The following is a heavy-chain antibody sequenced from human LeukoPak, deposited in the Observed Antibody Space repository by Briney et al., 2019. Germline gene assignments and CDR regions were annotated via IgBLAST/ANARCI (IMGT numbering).Heavy chain of an antibody. J-gene: IGHJ4*02. V-gene: IGHV3-48*03. CDR1: GFPVNKYE. Sequence: PGGSLRLSCSASGFPVNKYEMHWVRQAPGKGLEWVSYIDAGATSTNYADSVWGRFTLSRDNAQNSVHLQMNSLRDEDTVVYYCVRGRLLRSTKYFDYWGQGALVTVSS. D-gene: IGHD2-21*02. CDR2: IDAGATST. CDR3: VRGRLLRSTKYFDY.